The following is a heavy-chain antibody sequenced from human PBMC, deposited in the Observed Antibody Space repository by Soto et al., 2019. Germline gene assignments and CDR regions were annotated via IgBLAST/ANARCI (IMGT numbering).Heavy chain of an antibody. Sequence: ASVKVSCKASGYTFTSYYMHWVRQAPGQGLEWMGIINPSGGSTSYAQKFQGRVTMTRDTSTSTVYMELSSLRSEDTAVYYCARAHCSGGSSYYYYGMDVWGQGTTVTVSS. CDR3: ARAHCSGGSSYYYYGMDV. CDR2: INPSGGST. J-gene: IGHJ6*02. V-gene: IGHV1-46*01. D-gene: IGHD2-15*01. CDR1: GYTFTSYY.